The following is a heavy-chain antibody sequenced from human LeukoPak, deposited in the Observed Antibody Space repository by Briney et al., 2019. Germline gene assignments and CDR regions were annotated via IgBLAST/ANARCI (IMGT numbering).Heavy chain of an antibody. CDR3: ARGRVAGSIFDY. Sequence: PGGSLRLPCAASGFTFDDYGMSWVRQAPGKGLEWVSGINWNGGSTGYADSVKGRFTISRDNAKNSLYLQMNSLRAEDTALYYCARGRVAGSIFDYWGQGTLVTVSS. CDR1: GFTFDDYG. D-gene: IGHD3-10*01. CDR2: INWNGGST. J-gene: IGHJ4*02. V-gene: IGHV3-20*04.